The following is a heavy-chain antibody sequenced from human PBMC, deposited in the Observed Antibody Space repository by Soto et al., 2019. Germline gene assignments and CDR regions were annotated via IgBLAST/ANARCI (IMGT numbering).Heavy chain of an antibody. D-gene: IGHD3-10*01. Sequence: EVQLVESGGGLVQPGESLRLSCAASGFTLSSYWMSWVRQAPGKGLEWVANIKQDGSEIFYVDSVKGRFTISRDNAKNSLYLQLNSLRAEDPAVYYCARSTMVRGVIINDWGQGTLVTVSS. CDR3: ARSTMVRGVIIND. CDR2: IKQDGSEI. CDR1: GFTLSSYW. J-gene: IGHJ4*02. V-gene: IGHV3-7*01.